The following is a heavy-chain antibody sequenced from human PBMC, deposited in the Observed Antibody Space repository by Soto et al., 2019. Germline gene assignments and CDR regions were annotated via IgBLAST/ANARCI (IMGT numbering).Heavy chain of an antibody. D-gene: IGHD6-13*01. J-gene: IGHJ4*02. CDR3: AKDLVRGSSWYFDY. V-gene: IGHV3-23*01. CDR1: GFTFISYA. CDR2: ISGSGGST. Sequence: EVQLLESGGGLVQPGGSLRLSCAASGFTFISYAMTWVRQAPGKGLEWVSSISGSGGSTYYADSVKGRFTISRDNXXNTLYLQMNSLRAEDTALYYCAKDLVRGSSWYFDYWGQGTLVTVSS.